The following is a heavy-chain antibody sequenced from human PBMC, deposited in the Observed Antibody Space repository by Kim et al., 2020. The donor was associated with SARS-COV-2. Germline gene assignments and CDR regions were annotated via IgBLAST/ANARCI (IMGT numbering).Heavy chain of an antibody. CDR1: GFTFSSYW. J-gene: IGHJ4*02. CDR3: AREPFYYYDSSGYYDY. V-gene: IGHV3-7*01. D-gene: IGHD3-22*01. CDR2: IKQDGSEK. Sequence: GGSLRLSCAASGFTFSSYWMSWDRQAPGKGLEWVANIKQDGSEKYYVDSVKGRFTISRDNAKNSLYLQMNSLRAEDTAVYYCAREPFYYYDSSGYYDYWGQGTLVTVSS.